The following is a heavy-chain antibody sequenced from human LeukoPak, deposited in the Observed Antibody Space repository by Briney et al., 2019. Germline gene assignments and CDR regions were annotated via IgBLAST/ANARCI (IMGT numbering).Heavy chain of an antibody. CDR3: AKDLRDTSRLGGFDY. J-gene: IGHJ4*02. V-gene: IGHV3-23*01. D-gene: IGHD5/OR15-5a*01. CDR2: ISGDGIT. Sequence: GGSLRLSCAASGFTFSSYAMSWVRQAPGKGLEWVSSISGDGITYYADSVKGRFTISRDNSKNTLYLQMNSLRVEDTAVYYCAKDLRDTSRLGGFDYWGQGTLVTVSS. CDR1: GFTFSSYA.